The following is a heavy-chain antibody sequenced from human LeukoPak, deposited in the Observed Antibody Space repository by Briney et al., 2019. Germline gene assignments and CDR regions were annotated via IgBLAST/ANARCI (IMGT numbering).Heavy chain of an antibody. J-gene: IGHJ4*02. CDR2: IWYDGSNK. V-gene: IGHV3-33*03. Sequence: GGSLRLSCAASGFTFSSYGMHWVRQAPGKGLEWVVVIWYDGSNKYYADSVKGRFTISRDNAKNSLYLQMNSLRAEDTAVYYCARFEFASCYDYWGQGTLVTVSS. CDR1: GFTFSSYG. CDR3: ARFEFASCYDY. D-gene: IGHD2-2*01.